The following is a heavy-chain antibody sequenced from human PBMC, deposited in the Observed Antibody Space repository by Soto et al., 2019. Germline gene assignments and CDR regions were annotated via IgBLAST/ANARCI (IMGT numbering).Heavy chain of an antibody. CDR3: ARGHSDYDSSGYKSDY. CDR2: IYPGDSDT. Sequence: RGESLKISCKGSGYSFTSYWIGWVRQMPGKGLEWMGIIYPGDSDTRYSPSFQGQVTISADKSISTAYLQWSSLKASDTAMYYCARGHSDYDSSGYKSDYWGQGTLVTVYS. J-gene: IGHJ4*02. V-gene: IGHV5-51*01. CDR1: GYSFTSYW. D-gene: IGHD3-22*01.